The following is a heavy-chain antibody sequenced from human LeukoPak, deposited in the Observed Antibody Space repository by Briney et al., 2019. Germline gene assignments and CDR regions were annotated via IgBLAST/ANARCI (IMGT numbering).Heavy chain of an antibody. CDR3: ARGDEYSSSSVSYYGMDV. D-gene: IGHD6-6*01. Sequence: GASVKVSCKASGYTFTSYGINWVRQATGQGLEWMGWMNPNSGNTGYAQKFQGRVTMTRNTSISTAYMELSSLRSEDTAVYYCARGDEYSSSSVSYYGMDVWGQGTTVTVSS. J-gene: IGHJ6*02. CDR1: GYTFTSYG. CDR2: MNPNSGNT. V-gene: IGHV1-8*01.